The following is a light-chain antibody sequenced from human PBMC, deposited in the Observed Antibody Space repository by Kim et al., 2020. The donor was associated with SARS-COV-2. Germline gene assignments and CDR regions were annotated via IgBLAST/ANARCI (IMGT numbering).Light chain of an antibody. CDR2: AAS. CDR1: QSISYY. V-gene: IGKV1-39*01. CDR3: QQTYASPRYT. Sequence: DIHLTQSPSSLSASVGDRVTITCRASQSISYYLNWYQQRPGKAPKVLIYAASSLQRGVPSRFSGSGSGTDFSLTISSLQPEDFATYYCQQTYASPRYTFGQGTKLEI. J-gene: IGKJ2*01.